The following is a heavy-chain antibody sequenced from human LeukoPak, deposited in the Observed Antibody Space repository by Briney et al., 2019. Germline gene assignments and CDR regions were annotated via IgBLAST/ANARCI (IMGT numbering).Heavy chain of an antibody. J-gene: IGHJ1*01. V-gene: IGHV3-74*01. D-gene: IGHD3-10*01. CDR1: GFSLSENW. CDR2: IDEFGRAT. Sequence: RGSLRLSCAASGFSLSENWMHWVHQAPGQGLVWVSRIDEFGRATFYADSVKGRFTISRDDATNTVYLQMNSLRADDTAIYFCTIDLVLGSGSYGHWGQGTLVTVSA. CDR3: TIDLVLGSGSYGH.